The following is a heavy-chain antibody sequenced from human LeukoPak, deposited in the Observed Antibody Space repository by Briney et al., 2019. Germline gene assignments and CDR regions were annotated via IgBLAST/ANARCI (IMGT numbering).Heavy chain of an antibody. V-gene: IGHV3-11*01. CDR2: ISSSGSTI. Sequence: GGSLRLSCAASGFTFSDYYMSWIRQAPGKGLEWVSYISSSGSTIYYADSVKGRFTISRDNAKNSLYLQMNSLRAEDTAVYYCARWKKRSYYYYGMDVWGQGITVTVSS. CDR3: ARWKKRSYYYYGMDV. D-gene: IGHD1-1*01. CDR1: GFTFSDYY. J-gene: IGHJ6*02.